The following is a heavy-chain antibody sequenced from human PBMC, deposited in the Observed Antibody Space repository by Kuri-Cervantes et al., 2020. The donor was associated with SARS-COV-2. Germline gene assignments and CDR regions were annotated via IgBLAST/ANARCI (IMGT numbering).Heavy chain of an antibody. D-gene: IGHD4/OR15-4a*01. Sequence: SVKVSCKASGGTFSSYAISWVRQAPGQGLEWMGGIIPIFGTANYAQKFQGRVTITADESTSTAYMELSSLRSEDTAVYYCARAKTRSTPFRRSGLTMGFDYWGQGTLVTFSS. CDR3: ARAKTRSTPFRRSGLTMGFDY. CDR1: GGTFSSYA. V-gene: IGHV1-69*13. CDR2: IIPIFGTA. J-gene: IGHJ4*02.